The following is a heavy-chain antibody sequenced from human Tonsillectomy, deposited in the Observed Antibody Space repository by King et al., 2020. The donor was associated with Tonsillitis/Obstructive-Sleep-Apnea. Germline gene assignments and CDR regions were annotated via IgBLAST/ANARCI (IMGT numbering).Heavy chain of an antibody. V-gene: IGHV1-46*01. J-gene: IGHJ4*02. CDR3: ARRDTWNDSWNYFDY. Sequence: VQLVQSGAEVKKPGASVKISCKASGYTFTSYYMHWVRQAPGQGLEWMGIINPSGGSTGYAQKFQGRVTMTRDTSTSTVYMELSSLRSEDTAVYYCARRDTWNDSWNYFDYWGQGTLVTVSS. D-gene: IGHD1-20*01. CDR2: INPSGGST. CDR1: GYTFTSYY.